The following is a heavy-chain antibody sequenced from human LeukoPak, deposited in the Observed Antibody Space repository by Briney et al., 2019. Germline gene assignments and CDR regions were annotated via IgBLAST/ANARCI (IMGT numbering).Heavy chain of an antibody. CDR3: ARDRYDFWSGTSFCFDY. V-gene: IGHV3-30-3*01. Sequence: GGSLSLSCAASGFTFSSYAMHWVRQAPGKGLEWVAVISYDGSNKYYADSVKGRFTISRDNSKNTLYLQMNSLRAEDTAVYYCARDRYDFWSGTSFCFDYWGQGTLVTVSS. CDR2: ISYDGSNK. CDR1: GFTFSSYA. D-gene: IGHD3-3*01. J-gene: IGHJ4*02.